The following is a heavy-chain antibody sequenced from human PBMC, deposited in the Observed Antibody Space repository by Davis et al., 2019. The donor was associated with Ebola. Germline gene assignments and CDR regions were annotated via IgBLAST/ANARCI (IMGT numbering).Heavy chain of an antibody. CDR1: GYTFTGYY. D-gene: IGHD6-19*01. J-gene: IGHJ4*02. CDR2: INPNSGGT. CDR3: ARECEGSGWYFDY. Sequence: ASVKVSCKASGYTFTGYYMHWVRQAPGQGLEWMGWINPNSGGTNYAQKFQGRVTMTRDTSTSTVYMELSSLRSEDTAVYYCARECEGSGWYFDYWGQGTLVTVSS. V-gene: IGHV1-2*02.